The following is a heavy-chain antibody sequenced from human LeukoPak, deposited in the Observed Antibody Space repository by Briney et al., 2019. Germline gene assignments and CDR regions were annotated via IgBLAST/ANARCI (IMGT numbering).Heavy chain of an antibody. Sequence: SVKVSCKASGYTFTSYAISWVRQAPGQGLEWMGGIIPIFGTANYAQKFQGRVTITADESTSTAYMELSSLRSEDTAVYYCARDWPPLGTSSSSQYYFDYWGQGTLVTVSS. D-gene: IGHD6-6*01. CDR1: GYTFTSYA. J-gene: IGHJ4*02. CDR2: IIPIFGTA. CDR3: ARDWPPLGTSSSSQYYFDY. V-gene: IGHV1-69*13.